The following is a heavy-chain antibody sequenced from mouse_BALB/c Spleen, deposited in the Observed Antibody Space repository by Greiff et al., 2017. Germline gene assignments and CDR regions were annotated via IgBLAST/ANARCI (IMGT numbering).Heavy chain of an antibody. CDR3: AREGWLRLGGYFDY. J-gene: IGHJ2*01. Sequence: EVQGVESGGGLVKLGGSLKLSCAASGFTFSSYYMSWVRQTPEKRLELVAAINSNGGSTYYPDTVKGRFTISRDNAKNTLYLQMSSLKSEDTAMYYCAREGWLRLGGYFDYWGQGTTLTVSS. CDR1: GFTFSSYY. CDR2: INSNGGST. V-gene: IGHV5-6-2*01. D-gene: IGHD2-2*01.